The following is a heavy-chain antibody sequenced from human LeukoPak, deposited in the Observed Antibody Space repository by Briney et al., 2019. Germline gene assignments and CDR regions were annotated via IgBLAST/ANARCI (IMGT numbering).Heavy chain of an antibody. V-gene: IGHV3-21*01. D-gene: IGHD1-26*01. J-gene: IGHJ6*03. CDR2: ISSSSSYI. Sequence: GGSLRLSCAASGFTFSSYSMNWVRQAPGKGLEWVSSISSSSSYIYYADSVKGRFTISRDNAKNSLYLQMNSLRAEDTAVYYCAREVSGSPIRGYYYYYYMDVWGKGTTVTVSS. CDR1: GFTFSSYS. CDR3: AREVSGSPIRGYYYYYYMDV.